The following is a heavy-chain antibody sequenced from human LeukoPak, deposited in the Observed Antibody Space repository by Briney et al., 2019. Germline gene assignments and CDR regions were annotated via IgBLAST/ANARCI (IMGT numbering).Heavy chain of an antibody. J-gene: IGHJ4*02. V-gene: IGHV4-34*01. Sequence: PSETLSLTCTVSGGSISSVGYYWSWIRQPPGKGLEWIGEINHSGSTNYNPSLKSRVTISVDTSKNQFSLKLSSVTAADTAVYYCARGLVNLETTVLLMDYWGQGTLVTVSS. CDR1: GGSISSVGYY. CDR2: INHSGST. D-gene: IGHD4-17*01. CDR3: ARGLVNLETTVLLMDY.